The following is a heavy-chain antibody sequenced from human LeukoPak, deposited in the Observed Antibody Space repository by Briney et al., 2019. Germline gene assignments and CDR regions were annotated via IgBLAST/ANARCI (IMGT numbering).Heavy chain of an antibody. CDR2: INPSGGST. D-gene: IGHD2-15*01. J-gene: IGHJ6*02. V-gene: IGHV1-46*01. CDR1: GYTFTSYY. CDR3: ARTPIVVVVAATGDYYSMDV. Sequence: GASVKVSCKASGYTFTSYYMHWVRQAPGQGLEWMGIINPSGGSTSYAQKFQGRVTMTRDTSTSTVYMELSSLRSEDTAVYYCARTPIVVVVAATGDYYSMDVWGQGTTVTVSS.